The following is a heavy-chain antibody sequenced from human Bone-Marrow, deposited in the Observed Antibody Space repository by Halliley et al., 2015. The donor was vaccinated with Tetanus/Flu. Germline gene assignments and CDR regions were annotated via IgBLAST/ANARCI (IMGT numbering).Heavy chain of an antibody. D-gene: IGHD4-17*01. Sequence: LGWVAVMSYGESSENYADSVKGRFTISGDNSKNTVYLQMNSLRTEDTAVYYCARAATVVDTLDSWGQGTLVTVSS. CDR3: ARAATVVDTLDS. CDR2: MSYGESSE. V-gene: IGHV3-30-3*01. J-gene: IGHJ4*02.